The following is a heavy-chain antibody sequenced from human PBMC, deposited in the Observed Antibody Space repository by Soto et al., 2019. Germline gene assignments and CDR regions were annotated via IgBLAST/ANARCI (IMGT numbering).Heavy chain of an antibody. V-gene: IGHV3-30*18. Sequence: QVQLVESGGGVVQPGRSLRLSCAASVFTFSTYAMHWVRQAPGKGLEWVAVISSDGGDKYHADSVKGRFTISRDNSKNTLYLQMNSLRAEDTAVYYCVKDKDLGAAGYYFHYWGQGTLVTVSS. CDR2: ISSDGGDK. J-gene: IGHJ4*02. CDR1: VFTFSTYA. CDR3: VKDKDLGAAGYYFHY. D-gene: IGHD6-13*01.